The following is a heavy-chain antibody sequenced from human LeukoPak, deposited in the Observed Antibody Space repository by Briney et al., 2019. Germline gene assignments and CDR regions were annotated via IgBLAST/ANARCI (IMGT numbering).Heavy chain of an antibody. CDR2: ISYSGTT. J-gene: IGHJ4*02. V-gene: IGHV4-39*01. Sequence: PSEILSLTCTVSGGSISSSYYYWGWIRQPPGKGLEWIGTISYSGTTYYNPSLESRVTISVGTSRNQFSLKLTSVTAADTAVYYCARHKMGTTRLYYFDYWGQGTLVTVSS. CDR1: GGSISSSYYY. CDR3: ARHKMGTTRLYYFDY. D-gene: IGHD1-26*01.